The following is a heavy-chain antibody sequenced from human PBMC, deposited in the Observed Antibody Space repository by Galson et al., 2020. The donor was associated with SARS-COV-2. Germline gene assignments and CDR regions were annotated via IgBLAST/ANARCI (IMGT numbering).Heavy chain of an antibody. J-gene: IGHJ6*02. Sequence: TGGSLRLSCAASGFTFSDYYMSWIRQAPGKGLEWVSYISSSSSYTNYADSVKGRFTISRDNAKNSLYLQMNSLRAEDTAVYYCARYSGYEDYYYYYGMDVWGQGTTVTVSS. D-gene: IGHD5-12*01. CDR1: GFTFSDYY. CDR3: ARYSGYEDYYYYYGMDV. V-gene: IGHV3-11*06. CDR2: ISSSSSYT.